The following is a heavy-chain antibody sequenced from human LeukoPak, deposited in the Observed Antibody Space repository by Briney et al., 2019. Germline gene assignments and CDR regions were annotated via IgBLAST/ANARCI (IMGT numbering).Heavy chain of an antibody. J-gene: IGHJ4*02. CDR3: ARSPYYGSGSYYIGILY. V-gene: IGHV4-30-4*01. Sequence: SQTLSLTCTVSGGSISSGDYYWSWIRQPPGKGLEWIGYIYYSGSTYYNPSLKSRVTISVDTSKNQFSLKLSSVTAADTAVYYCARSPYYGSGSYYIGILYWGQGTLVTFSS. CDR2: IYYSGST. D-gene: IGHD3-10*01. CDR1: GGSISSGDYY.